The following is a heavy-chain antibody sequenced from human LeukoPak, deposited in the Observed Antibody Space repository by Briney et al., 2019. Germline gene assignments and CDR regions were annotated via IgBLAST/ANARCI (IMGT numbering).Heavy chain of an antibody. V-gene: IGHV5-51*01. CDR3: ARSSVEIAAQIDY. CDR2: IYPGDSDT. J-gene: IGHJ4*02. CDR1: GYSFTSYW. Sequence: GESLQISCKGSGYSFTSYWIGWVRQMPGKGLEWMGIIYPGDSDTRYSPSFQGQVTISADKSISTAYLQWSSLKASDTAMYYCARSSVEIAAQIDYWGQGTLVTVSS. D-gene: IGHD2-15*01.